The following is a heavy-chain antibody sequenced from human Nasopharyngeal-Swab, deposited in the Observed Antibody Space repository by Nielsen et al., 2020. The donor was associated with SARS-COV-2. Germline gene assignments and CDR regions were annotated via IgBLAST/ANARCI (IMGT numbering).Heavy chain of an antibody. CDR1: GYTLTELS. V-gene: IGHV1-24*01. D-gene: IGHD3-10*01. Sequence: ASVKVSCKVSGYTLTELSMHGVRQAPGKGLEWMGGFDPEDGETIYAQKFQGRVTMTEDTSTDTAYMELSSLRSEDTAVYYCATGPPYSDVRSGNWFDPWGQGTLVTVSS. CDR3: ATGPPYSDVRSGNWFDP. J-gene: IGHJ5*02. CDR2: FDPEDGET.